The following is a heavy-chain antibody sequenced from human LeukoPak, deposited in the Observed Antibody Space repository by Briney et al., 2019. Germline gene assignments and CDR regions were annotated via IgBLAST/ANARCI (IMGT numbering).Heavy chain of an antibody. CDR1: GDTFNSFA. V-gene: IGHV1-69*06. CDR2: IIPAFGTT. J-gene: IGHJ4*02. CDR3: AREYYGSGSYYDGYYFDF. D-gene: IGHD3-10*01. Sequence: SVKVSCKVSGDTFNSFAVAWVRQAPGQGREWMGLIIPAFGTTHYAQRFQGRVTITSDKSTTTAYMELGSLRSEDTAVYYCAREYYGSGSYYDGYYFDFWGQGTLVTVSS.